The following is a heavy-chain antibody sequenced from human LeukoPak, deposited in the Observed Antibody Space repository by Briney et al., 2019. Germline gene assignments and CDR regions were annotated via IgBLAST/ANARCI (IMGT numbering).Heavy chain of an antibody. D-gene: IGHD4-17*01. CDR2: IYSSGST. Sequence: WASLRPSCAVSGFTVSNNYMSWVRQAPGKGLEWVSIIYSSGSTKYADSVKGRFTISRDNTKNTLHLQMDSLRAEDTAVYYCARRGYGDYAPFDYWGQGTLVTVST. V-gene: IGHV3-66*04. CDR3: ARRGYGDYAPFDY. J-gene: IGHJ4*02. CDR1: GFTVSNNY.